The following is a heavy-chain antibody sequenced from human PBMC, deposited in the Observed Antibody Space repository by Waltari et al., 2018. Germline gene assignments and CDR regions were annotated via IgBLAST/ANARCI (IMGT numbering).Heavy chain of an antibody. CDR3: ARHGTSSGRGYSGYPTTFDY. Sequence: QVQLQESGPGLVKPSETLSLPCAVSGYSISSGYYWGWIRQPPGKGLEWIGSIYHSGSTYYNPSLKSRVTISVDTSKNQFSLKLSSVTAADTAVYYCARHGTSSGRGYSGYPTTFDYWGQGTLVTVSS. J-gene: IGHJ4*02. D-gene: IGHD5-12*01. V-gene: IGHV4-38-2*01. CDR1: GYSISSGYY. CDR2: IYHSGST.